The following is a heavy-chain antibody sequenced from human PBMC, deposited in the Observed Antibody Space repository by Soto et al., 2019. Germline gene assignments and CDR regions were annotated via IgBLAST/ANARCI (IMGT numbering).Heavy chain of an antibody. J-gene: IGHJ4*02. CDR2: ISYDGSNK. CDR3: GKDLGRSGWYGGLFDY. D-gene: IGHD6-19*01. V-gene: IGHV3-30*18. Sequence: QVQLVESGGGVVQPGRSLRLSCAASGFTFSSYGMHWVRQAPGKGLEWVAVISYDGSNKYHADSVKGRFTISRDNYKNTRYLQMNSLGAEDTAVYYCGKDLGRSGWYGGLFDYWGQGTLVTVSS. CDR1: GFTFSSYG.